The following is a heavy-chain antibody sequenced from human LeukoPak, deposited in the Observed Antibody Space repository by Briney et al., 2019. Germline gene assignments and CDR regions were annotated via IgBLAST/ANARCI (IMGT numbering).Heavy chain of an antibody. CDR3: ARQRRNYDSSGYYSSWFDP. J-gene: IGHJ5*02. V-gene: IGHV1-3*01. CDR2: INAGNGNT. CDR1: GYTFTSYA. D-gene: IGHD3-22*01. Sequence: ASVKVSCKASGYTFTSYAMHWVRQAPGQRLEWMGWINAGNGNTKYSQKFQGRVTITRDTSASTACMELSSLRSEDTAVYYCARQRRNYDSSGYYSSWFDPWGQGTLVTVSS.